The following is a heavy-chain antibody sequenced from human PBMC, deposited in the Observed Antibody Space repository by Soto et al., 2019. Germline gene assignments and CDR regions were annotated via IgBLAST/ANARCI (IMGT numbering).Heavy chain of an antibody. D-gene: IGHD5-18*01. V-gene: IGHV4-30-2*01. Sequence: SETLSLTCAVSGGSISSGGYSWSWIRQPPGKCLEWIGYIYHSGSTYYNPSLKSRVTMSVDRSKNQFSLKLSSVTAADTAVYYCARVDTAMGGPYYYGMDVWGQGTTVTVYS. CDR2: IYHSGST. J-gene: IGHJ6*02. CDR3: ARVDTAMGGPYYYGMDV. CDR1: GGSISSGGYS.